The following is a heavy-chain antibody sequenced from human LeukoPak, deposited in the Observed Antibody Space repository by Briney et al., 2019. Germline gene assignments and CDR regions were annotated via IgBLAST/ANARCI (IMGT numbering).Heavy chain of an antibody. CDR3: TREVLNAFDS. J-gene: IGHJ3*02. V-gene: IGHV3-74*01. D-gene: IGHD3-10*01. CDR1: GFIFRNHW. Sequence: PGGSLRLSCAASGFIFRNHWMHWVRQAPGKGLMWVSRIHADGSNTRYADSVKGRFTISRDNAKNTLYLQMNSLRAEDTAVYYCTREVLNAFDSWGQGTLVTVSS. CDR2: IHADGSNT.